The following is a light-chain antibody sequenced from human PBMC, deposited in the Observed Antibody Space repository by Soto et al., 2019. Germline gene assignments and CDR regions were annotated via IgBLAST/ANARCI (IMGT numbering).Light chain of an antibody. CDR3: QQYSSYSAGT. J-gene: IGKJ1*01. V-gene: IGKV1-5*03. CDR1: QSIDSW. Sequence: DIQMTQSPFTLSASVGDRVTITCRASQSIDSWLAWFQQKPGKTPNLLIYEASSLESGVPSRFSGSGSGTEFTLTISSLQPDDFATYYCQQYSSYSAGTFGQGTKVEIK. CDR2: EAS.